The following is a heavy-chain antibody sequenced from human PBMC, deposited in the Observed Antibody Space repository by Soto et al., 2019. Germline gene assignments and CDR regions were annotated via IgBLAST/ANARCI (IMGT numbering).Heavy chain of an antibody. J-gene: IGHJ4*02. V-gene: IGHV3-30*18. D-gene: IGHD2-2*01. CDR1: GFTFSSYG. Sequence: QVQLVESGGGVVQPGRSLRLSCAASGFTFSSYGMHWVRQAPGKGREWGAVISYDGSNKYYADSVKGRFTISRDNSKNTLYLQMNSLRAEDTAVYYCAKEGAGYCSSTSCYAPLDYWGQGTLVTVSS. CDR3: AKEGAGYCSSTSCYAPLDY. CDR2: ISYDGSNK.